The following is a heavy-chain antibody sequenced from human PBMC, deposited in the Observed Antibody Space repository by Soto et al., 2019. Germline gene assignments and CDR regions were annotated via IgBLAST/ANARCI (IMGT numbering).Heavy chain of an antibody. D-gene: IGHD1-26*01. Sequence: GGSLRLSCAASGFTVSSNYMSWVRQAPGKGLEWVSAISGSGGSTYYADSVKGRFTISRDNSKNTLYLQMNSLRAEDTAVYYCAKKSGSWGTDAFDVWGQGTMVTVSS. J-gene: IGHJ3*01. CDR2: ISGSGGST. CDR3: AKKSGSWGTDAFDV. CDR1: GFTVSSNY. V-gene: IGHV3-23*01.